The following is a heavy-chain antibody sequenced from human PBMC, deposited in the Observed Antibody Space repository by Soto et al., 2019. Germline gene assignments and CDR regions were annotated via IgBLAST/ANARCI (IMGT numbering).Heavy chain of an antibody. CDR3: AKDIHEMDPGDYRCYYYGMDV. J-gene: IGHJ6*02. CDR1: GFSFEDYA. V-gene: IGHV3-9*01. CDR2: ISWDSGGI. Sequence: EVQLVESGGGLVQPGRSLRLSCVASGFSFEDYAMHWVRQAPGKGLEWVSGISWDSGGIGYVDSVKGRFTITRDNAKKCLYLQLNSLRAEDTAKYSCAKDIHEMDPGDYRCYYYGMDVWGQGTTVTVSS. D-gene: IGHD4-17*01.